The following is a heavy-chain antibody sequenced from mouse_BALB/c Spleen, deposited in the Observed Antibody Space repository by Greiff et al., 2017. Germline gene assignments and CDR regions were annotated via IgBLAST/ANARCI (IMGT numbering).Heavy chain of an antibody. D-gene: IGHD2-14*01. J-gene: IGHJ2*01. CDR2: IYPGDGDT. V-gene: IGHV1-82*01. Sequence: VQLQQSGPELVKPGASVKISCKASGYAFSSSWMNWVKQRPGQGLEWIGRIYPGDGDTNYNGKFKGKATLTADKSSSTAYMQLSSLTSVDSAVYFCARGYDALFDYWGQGTTLTVSS. CDR3: ARGYDALFDY. CDR1: GYAFSSSW.